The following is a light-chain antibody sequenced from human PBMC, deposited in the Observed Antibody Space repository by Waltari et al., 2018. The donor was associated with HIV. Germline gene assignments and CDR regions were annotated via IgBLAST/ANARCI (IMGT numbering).Light chain of an antibody. Sequence: QSALTQPASVSGSPAQSITISCTGTSRDVGGYDYVSWYQQHPGTAPKLMISDVSNRPSGVSNRFSGSKSGTTASLTISGLQAEDEADYYCSSYTKGTSLRVFGTGTTVTVL. CDR3: SSYTKGTSLRV. J-gene: IGLJ1*01. V-gene: IGLV2-14*01. CDR2: DVS. CDR1: SRDVGGYDY.